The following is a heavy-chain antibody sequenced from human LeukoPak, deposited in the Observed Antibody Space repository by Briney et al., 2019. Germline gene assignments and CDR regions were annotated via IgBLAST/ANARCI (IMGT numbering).Heavy chain of an antibody. D-gene: IGHD2-15*01. CDR1: GFTFSNSA. V-gene: IGHV3-23*01. CDR2: ISGSGDST. CDR3: ASQRVVVVADYYFDY. Sequence: GGSLRLSCAASGFTFSNSAMSWVRQAPGKGLEWVSGISGSGDSTYYADSVKGRFTISRDNSKDTLYLQMNSLRAEDTAVYYCASQRVVVVADYYFDYWGQGTLVTVSS. J-gene: IGHJ4*02.